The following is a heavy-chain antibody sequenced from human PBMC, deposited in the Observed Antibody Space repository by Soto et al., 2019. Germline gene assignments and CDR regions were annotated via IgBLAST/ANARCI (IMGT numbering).Heavy chain of an antibody. Sequence: PSDTLSLTCAVYGGSFSGYYWSWIRQPPGKGLEWIGEINHSGSTNYNPSLKSRVTISVDTSKNQFSLKLSSVTAADTAVYYCARGGPAAGTGNWFDPWGQGTLVTVSS. D-gene: IGHD6-13*01. CDR1: GGSFSGYY. J-gene: IGHJ5*02. V-gene: IGHV4-34*01. CDR3: ARGGPAAGTGNWFDP. CDR2: INHSGST.